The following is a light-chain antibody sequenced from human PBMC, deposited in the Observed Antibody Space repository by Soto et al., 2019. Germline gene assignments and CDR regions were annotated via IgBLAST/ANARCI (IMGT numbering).Light chain of an antibody. J-gene: IGKJ1*01. CDR2: KAS. CDR1: QSIITY. V-gene: IGKV1-5*03. CDR3: QQYNSWGT. Sequence: DIQMTQSPSTLSASVGDRVTITCRASQSIITYLAWYQQKPGKAPKLLIYKASSLESGVPSRFSGSGSGTEFTLTISSLQPDDFATYYCQQYNSWGTFGQGTKVELK.